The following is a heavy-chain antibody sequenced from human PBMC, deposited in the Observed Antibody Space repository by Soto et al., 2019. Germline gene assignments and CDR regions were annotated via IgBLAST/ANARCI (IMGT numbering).Heavy chain of an antibody. Sequence: EVQLLESGGGLVQPGGSLRLSCAASGFTFNNYAMTWVRQAPGKGLEWVSAISGGGDTTYYADSVQGRFTVSRDGSKNTLYLQMSSLRAEDTALYYCAKGRGGSGSLTPRVDFWGQGTLVTVSS. CDR1: GFTFNNYA. V-gene: IGHV3-23*01. CDR3: AKGRGGSGSLTPRVDF. D-gene: IGHD3-10*01. J-gene: IGHJ4*02. CDR2: ISGGGDTT.